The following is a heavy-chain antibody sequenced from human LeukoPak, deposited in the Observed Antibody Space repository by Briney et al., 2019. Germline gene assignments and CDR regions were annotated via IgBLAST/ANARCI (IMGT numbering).Heavy chain of an antibody. V-gene: IGHV4-39*07. J-gene: IGHJ3*02. D-gene: IGHD3-9*01. CDR2: IYYSGST. Sequence: SETLSLTCTVSGGSISSSSYYWGWIRQPPGKGLEWIGSIYYSGSTYYNPSPKSRVTISVDTSTKQCSLKLRSVTAADTAVYYCAKDLNYAVLGGDDAFDIWGQGTMVTVSS. CDR3: AKDLNYAVLGGDDAFDI. CDR1: GGSISSSSYY.